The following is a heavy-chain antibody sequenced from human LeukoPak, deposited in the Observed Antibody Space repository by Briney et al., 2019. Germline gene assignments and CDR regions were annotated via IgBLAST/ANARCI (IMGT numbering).Heavy chain of an antibody. Sequence: HPGRSLRLSCAASGFTFSSYAMHWVRQAPGKGLEWVAVISYDGSNKYYADSVKGRFTISRDNSKNTLYLQMNSLRAEDTAVYYCAREQYNWNDEIGPSFDYWGQGTLVTVSS. V-gene: IGHV3-30*04. J-gene: IGHJ4*02. CDR1: GFTFSSYA. CDR2: ISYDGSNK. CDR3: AREQYNWNDEIGPSFDY. D-gene: IGHD1-20*01.